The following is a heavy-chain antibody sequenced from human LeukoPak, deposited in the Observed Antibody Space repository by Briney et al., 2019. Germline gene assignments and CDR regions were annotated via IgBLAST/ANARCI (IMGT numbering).Heavy chain of an antibody. D-gene: IGHD2-15*01. V-gene: IGHV3-33*01. Sequence: GGSLRLSCAASGFTFSSYGMRWVRQAPGKGLEWVAVIWYDGSNKYYADSVKGRFTISRDNSKNTLYLQMNSLRAEDTAVYYCARELVVAGFDYWGQGTLVTVSS. CDR1: GFTFSSYG. CDR2: IWYDGSNK. CDR3: ARELVVAGFDY. J-gene: IGHJ4*02.